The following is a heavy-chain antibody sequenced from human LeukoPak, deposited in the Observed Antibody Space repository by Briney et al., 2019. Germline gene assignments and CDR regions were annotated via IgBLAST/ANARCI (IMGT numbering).Heavy chain of an antibody. D-gene: IGHD3-22*01. J-gene: IGHJ4*02. CDR2: IRYDGSNK. V-gene: IGHV3-30*02. CDR1: GFTFSSYG. CDR3: AKDNPYYYDSSGYLY. Sequence: PGGSLRLSCAASGFTFSSYGMHWVRQAPGKGLEWVAFIRYDGSNKYYADSVKGRFTISRDNSKNTLYLQMNSLRAEDTAVYYCAKDNPYYYDSSGYLYWGPGTLVTVSS.